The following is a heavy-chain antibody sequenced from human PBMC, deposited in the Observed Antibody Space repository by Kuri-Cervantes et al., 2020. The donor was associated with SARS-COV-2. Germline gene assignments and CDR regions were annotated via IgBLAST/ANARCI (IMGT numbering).Heavy chain of an antibody. D-gene: IGHD3-3*01. V-gene: IGHV4-59*05. CDR1: GGSISSYY. J-gene: IGHJ5*02. CDR3: ARQMMSSITIFGVVITRNWYDP. CDR2: IYNRGST. Sequence: GTLRLSCTVSGGSISSYYWSWIRQPPGKGLEWIGRIYNRGSTYYNPSLKSRVTISVDTSKNQFSLKLSSVTAADTAVYYCARQMMSSITIFGVVITRNWYDPWGQGTLVTVSS.